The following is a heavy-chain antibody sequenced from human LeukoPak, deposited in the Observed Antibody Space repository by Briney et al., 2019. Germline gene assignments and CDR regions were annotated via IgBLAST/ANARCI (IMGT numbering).Heavy chain of an antibody. CDR1: DGSIIGSY. D-gene: IGHD7-27*01. J-gene: IGHJ3*02. CDR3: ARANLTGDAFDI. Sequence: PSETLSLTCTVSDGSIIGSYWSWIRQPPGKGLEWIGYIYHSGSTYYNPSLKSRVTISVDRSKNQFSLKLSSVTAADTAVYYCARANLTGDAFDIWGQGTMVTVSS. V-gene: IGHV4-59*12. CDR2: IYHSGST.